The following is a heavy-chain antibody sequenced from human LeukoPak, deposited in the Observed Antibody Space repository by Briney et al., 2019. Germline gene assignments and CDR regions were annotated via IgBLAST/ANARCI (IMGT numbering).Heavy chain of an antibody. Sequence: GASVKVSFKASGYTFTSYDINWVRQATGQGLEGMGWMNPNSGNTGYAQKFQGRVTMTRNTSISTAYMELSSLRSEDTAVYYCARGGYCSSTSCSFHNWFDPWGQGTLVTVSS. J-gene: IGHJ5*02. V-gene: IGHV1-8*01. CDR1: GYTFTSYD. CDR2: MNPNSGNT. CDR3: ARGGYCSSTSCSFHNWFDP. D-gene: IGHD2-2*01.